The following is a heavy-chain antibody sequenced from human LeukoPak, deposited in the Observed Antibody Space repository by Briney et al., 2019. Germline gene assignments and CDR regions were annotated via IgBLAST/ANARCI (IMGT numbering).Heavy chain of an antibody. CDR2: IYYSGST. Sequence: PSETLSLTCTVSGGSISSGDYYWGWIRQPPGKGLEWIGYIYYSGSTYYNPSLKSRVTISVDTSKNQFSLKLSSVTAADTAVYCCDRSSIVGATPLDYWGQGTLATVSS. D-gene: IGHD1-26*01. J-gene: IGHJ4*02. CDR1: GGSISSGDYY. V-gene: IGHV4-30-4*01. CDR3: DRSSIVGATPLDY.